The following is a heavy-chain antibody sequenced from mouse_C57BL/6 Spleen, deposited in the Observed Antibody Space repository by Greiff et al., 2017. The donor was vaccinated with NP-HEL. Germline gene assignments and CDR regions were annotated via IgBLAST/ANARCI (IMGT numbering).Heavy chain of an antibody. Sequence: VQLQQSGAELVKPGASVKLSCTASGFNIKDYYMHWVKQRTEQGLEWIGRIDPEDGETKYAPKFQGKATITADTSSNTAYLQLSSLTSEDTAVYYCASYYCGSRTDWYFEVWGTGTTVTVAS. CDR2: IDPEDGET. D-gene: IGHD1-1*01. CDR3: ASYYCGSRTDWYFEV. CDR1: GFNIKDYY. V-gene: IGHV14-2*01. J-gene: IGHJ1*03.